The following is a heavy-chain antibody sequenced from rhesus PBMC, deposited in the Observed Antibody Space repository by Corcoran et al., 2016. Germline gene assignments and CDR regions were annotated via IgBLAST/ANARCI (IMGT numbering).Heavy chain of an antibody. D-gene: IGHD6-25*01. CDR1: GFSLRYYH. J-gene: IGHJ4*01. Sequence: VQAGEAGGGLGKPGGVLEPPWAGSGFSLRYYHVYLVRQAPGKGLEWVSGISYTGGSTYYADSVKGRFTISRENAKNTLYLQMDSLRAEDTAVYYCARNSGSLPFDYWGQGVLVTVSS. V-gene: IGHV3S18*01. CDR2: ISYTGGST. CDR3: ARNSGSLPFDY.